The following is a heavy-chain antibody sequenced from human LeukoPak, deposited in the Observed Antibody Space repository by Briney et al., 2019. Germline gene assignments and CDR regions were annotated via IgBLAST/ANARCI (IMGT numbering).Heavy chain of an antibody. CDR3: ASRQRYSSGWYFDY. V-gene: IGHV4-39*01. CDR2: INYSGST. J-gene: IGHJ4*02. CDR1: GNSISSSSYY. D-gene: IGHD6-19*01. Sequence: SETLSLTCTVSGNSISSSSYYWGWIRQPPGKGLGWIGNINYSGSTYYNPSLKSRVTMSVDTSKNQFSLKLNSVTAADTAVYYCASRQRYSSGWYFDYWGQGTLVTVSS.